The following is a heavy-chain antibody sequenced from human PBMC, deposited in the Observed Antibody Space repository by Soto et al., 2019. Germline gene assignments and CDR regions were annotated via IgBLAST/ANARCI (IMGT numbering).Heavy chain of an antibody. CDR1: GGTFSSYA. D-gene: IGHD3-3*01. Sequence: GASVKVSCKASGGTFSSYAISWVRQAPGQGLEWMGGIIPIFGTANYAQKFQGRVTITADESTSTAYMELSSLRSEDTAVYYCARDERTGYDFWSGYYPSGMGVWGQGTTVTVSS. CDR2: IIPIFGTA. J-gene: IGHJ6*02. CDR3: ARDERTGYDFWSGYYPSGMGV. V-gene: IGHV1-69*13.